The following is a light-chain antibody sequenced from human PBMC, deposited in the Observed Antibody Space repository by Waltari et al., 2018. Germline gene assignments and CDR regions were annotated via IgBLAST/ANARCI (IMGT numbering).Light chain of an antibody. CDR2: KNN. Sequence: QSVLTQPPSASGTPGQGVILSCSGSNSNIGSHNLYWYQHLPGTAPKLLIYKNNQRPSGVPERFSGSKSGTSASLAISGLRSEDEADYYCAAWDDSLSGRVFGGGTKLTVL. CDR3: AAWDDSLSGRV. CDR1: NSNIGSHN. V-gene: IGLV1-47*01. J-gene: IGLJ3*02.